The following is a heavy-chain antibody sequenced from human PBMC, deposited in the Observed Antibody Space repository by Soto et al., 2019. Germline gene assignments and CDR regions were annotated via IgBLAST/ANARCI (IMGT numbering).Heavy chain of an antibody. CDR2: IKSKSDDGTT. CDR1: GFTFSKAW. V-gene: IGHV3-15*01. CDR3: TAEGPGY. Sequence: GGSLRLSCAVSGFTFSKAWMSWVRQAPGKGLEWVGRIKSKSDDGTTIYAAPVKGRFTISRDDSKNTLYLQMNSLKTEDTAVYYCTAEGPGYWGQGTLVTVSS. J-gene: IGHJ4*02.